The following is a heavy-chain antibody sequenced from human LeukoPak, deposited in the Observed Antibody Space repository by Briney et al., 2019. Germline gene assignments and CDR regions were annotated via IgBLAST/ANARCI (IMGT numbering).Heavy chain of an antibody. D-gene: IGHD5-12*01. Sequence: ASVKVSCKASGYTFTGFYMHCVRQAPGQWLEWMGWINPNSGGTNYAQKFQGWVTMTRDTSISTAYMELSRLRSDDTAVYYCARALYSGYDYAWFDPWGQGTLVTVSS. CDR2: INPNSGGT. V-gene: IGHV1-2*04. CDR1: GYTFTGFY. J-gene: IGHJ5*02. CDR3: ARALYSGYDYAWFDP.